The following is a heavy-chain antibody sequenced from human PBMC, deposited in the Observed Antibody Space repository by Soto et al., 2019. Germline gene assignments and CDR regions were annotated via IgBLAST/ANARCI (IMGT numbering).Heavy chain of an antibody. CDR1: GFTFSSYA. Sequence: QVQLVETGGGVVQPGRSLRLSCAASGFTFSSYAMHWVRQAPGKGLEWVAVISYDGSNKYYADSVKGRFTISRDNSKNTLYLQMNSLRAEDTAVYYCARDPVISYYDSSGYYYAPYFDYWGQGTLVTVSS. V-gene: IGHV3-30-3*01. J-gene: IGHJ4*02. D-gene: IGHD3-22*01. CDR3: ARDPVISYYDSSGYYYAPYFDY. CDR2: ISYDGSNK.